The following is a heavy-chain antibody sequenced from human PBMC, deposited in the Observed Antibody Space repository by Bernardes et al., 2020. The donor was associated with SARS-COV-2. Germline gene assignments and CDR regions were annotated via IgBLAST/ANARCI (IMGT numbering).Heavy chain of an antibody. CDR2: LVGSGGSA. CDR3: AKREYYDFWSGPIDY. V-gene: IGHV3-23*01. D-gene: IGHD3-3*01. Sequence: GSLTLSSPASGLTFTSPAMIWVRQAPWKGLEWVSALVGSGGSAYYADSVKGRFTISRDNSKNTLYLQMNSLRAEDTAVYYCAKREYYDFWSGPIDYWGQGTLVTVS. J-gene: IGHJ4*02. CDR1: GLTFTSPA.